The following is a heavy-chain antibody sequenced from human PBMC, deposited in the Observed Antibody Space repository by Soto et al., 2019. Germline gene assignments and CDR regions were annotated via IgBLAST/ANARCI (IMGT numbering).Heavy chain of an antibody. Sequence: QVQLQESGPGLVKPSETLSLTCTVSGGSISSYYWSWIRQPPGKGLEWIGYIYYSGSTNYNPSLKSRVTISVDTSKNQFSLKLSSVTAADTAVYYCARSSYSAYDFFDYWGQGTLVTVSS. CDR1: GGSISSYY. CDR2: IYYSGST. CDR3: ARSSYSAYDFFDY. V-gene: IGHV4-59*08. D-gene: IGHD5-12*01. J-gene: IGHJ4*02.